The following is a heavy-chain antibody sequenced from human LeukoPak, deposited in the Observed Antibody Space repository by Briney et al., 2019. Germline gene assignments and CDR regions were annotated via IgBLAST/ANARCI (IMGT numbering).Heavy chain of an antibody. Sequence: PSETLSLTCTVSGGSISSSSYYWGWIRQPPGKGLEWIGSIYYSGSTYYNPSLKSRVTISVDTSKNQFSLKLSSVTAADTAVYYCARGRQSITMVRGVSYYYMDVWGKGTTVTISS. D-gene: IGHD3-10*01. CDR1: GGSISSSSYY. CDR3: ARGRQSITMVRGVSYYYMDV. CDR2: IYYSGST. J-gene: IGHJ6*03. V-gene: IGHV4-39*07.